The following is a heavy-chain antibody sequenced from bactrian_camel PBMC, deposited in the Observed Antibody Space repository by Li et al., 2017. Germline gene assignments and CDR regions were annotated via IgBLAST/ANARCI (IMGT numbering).Heavy chain of an antibody. CDR1: GYTFSTHC. Sequence: VQLVESGGGSVQAGGSLRLSCAASGYTFSTHCMAWFRQDAGKEREGVAAITSDGTASYSPSVKGRFTISQDNTKNTLYLQMNSLKPEDTAMYSCAADKSRPLQLNVVLTRPEFFDYWGRGTQVTVS. D-gene: IGHD1*01. V-gene: IGHV3S53*01. J-gene: IGHJ4*01. CDR3: AADKSRPLQLNVVLTRPEFFDY. CDR2: ITSDGTA.